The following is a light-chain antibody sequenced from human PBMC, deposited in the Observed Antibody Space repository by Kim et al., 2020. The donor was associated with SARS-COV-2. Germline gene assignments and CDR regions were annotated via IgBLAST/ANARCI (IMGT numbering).Light chain of an antibody. CDR3: QQYNNWPPYT. CDR2: GAS. J-gene: IGKJ2*01. V-gene: IGKV3D-15*01. Sequence: SPGERAAPPCGTSRSVSSNLALDRQKPGQAPRLILYGASTRATGTPATFSGSGSGTEFTLTISSLKSEDFAVYYCQQYNNWPPYTFGQGTKLEI. CDR1: RSVSSN.